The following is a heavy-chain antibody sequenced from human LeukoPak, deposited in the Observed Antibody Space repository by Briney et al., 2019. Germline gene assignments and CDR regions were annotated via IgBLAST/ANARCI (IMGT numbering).Heavy chain of an antibody. V-gene: IGHV3-15*01. D-gene: IGHD3-9*01. CDR2: IKSKTDGGTT. CDR3: TTDYRLRYFDYLLSPLGNY. Sequence: PGGALRLSCAATGFIFTNDWMSWVRQAPGKGLEWVGHIKSKTDGGTTDYAAPVKGRFTISRDDLETTLYLQMNSLKTEDTALYYCTTDYRLRYFDYLLSPLGNYWGQGTLVTVSS. CDR1: GFIFTNDW. J-gene: IGHJ4*02.